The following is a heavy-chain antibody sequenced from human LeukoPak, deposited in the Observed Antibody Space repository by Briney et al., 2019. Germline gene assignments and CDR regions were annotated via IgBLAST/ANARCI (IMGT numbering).Heavy chain of an antibody. CDR1: GGSISSGSYY. Sequence: SETLSLTCTVSGGSISSGSYYWSWIRQPAGKGLEWIGRIYTSGSTNYNPSLKSRVTISVDTSKNQFSLKLSSVTAADTAVYYCARGGWNKFDYWGQGTLVTVSS. V-gene: IGHV4-61*02. CDR2: IYTSGST. J-gene: IGHJ4*02. CDR3: ARGGWNKFDY. D-gene: IGHD3-22*01.